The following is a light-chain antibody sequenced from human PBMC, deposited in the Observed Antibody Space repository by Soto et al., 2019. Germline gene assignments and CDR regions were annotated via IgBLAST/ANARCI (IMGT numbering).Light chain of an antibody. CDR3: CSYAGSYSL. V-gene: IGLV2-14*01. Sequence: QSVLTQPASVSGSPGQSITISCTGTGSDVGGYDYVSWYQHHPGKAPKVMIYEVTNRPSGVSNRFSGSKSGNTASLTISGLLAEDEADYYCCSYAGSYSLFGGGTKLTVL. CDR1: GSDVGGYDY. J-gene: IGLJ2*01. CDR2: EVT.